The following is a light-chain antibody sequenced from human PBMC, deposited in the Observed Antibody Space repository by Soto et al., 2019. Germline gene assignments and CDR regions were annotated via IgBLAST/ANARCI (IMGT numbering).Light chain of an antibody. V-gene: IGLV7-43*01. J-gene: IGLJ3*02. CDR2: DTN. CDR3: LLYFGGDQGV. CDR1: TGAVTSAYF. Sequence: QAVVTQEPSLTVSPGGTVTLTCASSTGAVTSAYFPNWFQQKPGQAPRSLIYDTNNKHSWTPARFSGSLLGGKAALTLSGVQPEDEAEYYCLLYFGGDQGVFGGGTKLTAL.